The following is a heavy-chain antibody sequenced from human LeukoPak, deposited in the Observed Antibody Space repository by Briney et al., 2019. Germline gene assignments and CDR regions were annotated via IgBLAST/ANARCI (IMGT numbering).Heavy chain of an antibody. J-gene: IGHJ4*02. CDR3: AKGAGGSYYGYFDY. CDR2: ISASGDST. Sequence: GGSLRLSCAASGFTFASYSMSWVRQAPGKGLEWVSPISASGDSTHYINSVKGRFTISRDNSKNTLYLQMNSLRAEDTAIYYCAKGAGGSYYGYFDYWGQGILVTVSS. D-gene: IGHD3-10*01. V-gene: IGHV3-23*01. CDR1: GFTFASYS.